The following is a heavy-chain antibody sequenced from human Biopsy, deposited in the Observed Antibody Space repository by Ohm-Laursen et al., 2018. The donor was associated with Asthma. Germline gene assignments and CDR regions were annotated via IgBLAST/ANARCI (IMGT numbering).Heavy chain of an antibody. D-gene: IGHD1-26*01. V-gene: IGHV3-30*18. CDR1: GFTFSNYG. CDR3: AEDVFPGWELRRGPDY. CDR2: ISFDGSNK. Sequence: SLRLSCAASGFTFSNYGMPWVRQAPGKGLDWVAVISFDGSNKNYTDSVKGRFTISRDNSRNTLHLQMNSLRAEDTAVYYCAEDVFPGWELRRGPDYWGQGTLVTVSS. J-gene: IGHJ4*02.